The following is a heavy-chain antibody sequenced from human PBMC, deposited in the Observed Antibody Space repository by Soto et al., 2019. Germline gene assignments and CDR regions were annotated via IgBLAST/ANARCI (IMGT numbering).Heavy chain of an antibody. CDR2: IYYSGST. J-gene: IGHJ5*02. Sequence: QLQLQESGPGLVKPSETLSLTCTVSGGSISSSSYYWGWIRQPPGKGLEWIGSIYYSGSTYYNPSLKSRVTISVDTSKNQFSLKLSSVTAADTAVYYCAREATAESNWFDPWGQGTLVTVSS. CDR1: GGSISSSSYY. V-gene: IGHV4-39*01. D-gene: IGHD5-12*01. CDR3: AREATAESNWFDP.